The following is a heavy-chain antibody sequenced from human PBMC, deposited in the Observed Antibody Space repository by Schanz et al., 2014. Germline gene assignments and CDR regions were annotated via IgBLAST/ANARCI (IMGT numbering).Heavy chain of an antibody. CDR1: GFTFSSYA. CDR2: LSGSGGST. Sequence: VQLLQFGGGLVQPGGSPRLSCAASGFTFSSYAMSWVRQAPGKGLEWVSALSGSGGSTYYADSVKGRFTISRDNSKNTLYLQMNSLRAEDTAVYYCAKQIHYDILTVTRNWGQGTLVTVSS. V-gene: IGHV3-23*01. CDR3: AKQIHYDILTVTRN. D-gene: IGHD3-9*01. J-gene: IGHJ4*02.